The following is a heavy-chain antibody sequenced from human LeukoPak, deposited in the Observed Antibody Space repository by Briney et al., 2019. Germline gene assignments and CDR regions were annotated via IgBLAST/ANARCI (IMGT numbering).Heavy chain of an antibody. CDR3: ARDNNDYVWGSYRYGFDP. CDR1: GYTITNNY. Sequence: ASVKVSCKASGYTITNNYMHWVRQAPGQGLEWMGIINPSGGSTSYAQKFQGRATITADKSTSTAYMDLTSLKSEDTAVYYCARDNNDYVWGSYRYGFDPWGQGTLVTVSS. D-gene: IGHD3-16*02. J-gene: IGHJ5*02. CDR2: INPSGGST. V-gene: IGHV1-46*01.